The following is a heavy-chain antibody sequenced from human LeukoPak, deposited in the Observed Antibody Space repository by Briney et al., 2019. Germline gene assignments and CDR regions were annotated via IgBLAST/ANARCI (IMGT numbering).Heavy chain of an antibody. CDR1: GFTFSSYS. D-gene: IGHD5-24*01. Sequence: GRSLRLSCAASGFTFSSYSMNWVRQAPGKGLEWVSSISSSSSYIYYADSVKGRFTISRDNAKNSLYLQMNSLRAADTAVYYCAREPRVEMATIGGGYWGQGTLVTVSS. CDR2: ISSSSSYI. J-gene: IGHJ4*02. CDR3: AREPRVEMATIGGGY. V-gene: IGHV3-21*01.